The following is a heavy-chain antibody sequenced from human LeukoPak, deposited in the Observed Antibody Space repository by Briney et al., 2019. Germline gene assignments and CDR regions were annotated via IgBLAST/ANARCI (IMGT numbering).Heavy chain of an antibody. Sequence: SETLSLTRTVPGGSISSYYWSWIRQPPGKGLEWIGYIYYSGSTNYNPSLKSRVTISVDTSKNQFSLKLSSVTAADTAVYYCARRRGYSSSWYISWGQGTLVTVSS. J-gene: IGHJ5*02. CDR2: IYYSGST. CDR3: ARRRGYSSSWYIS. V-gene: IGHV4-59*12. D-gene: IGHD6-13*01. CDR1: GGSISSYY.